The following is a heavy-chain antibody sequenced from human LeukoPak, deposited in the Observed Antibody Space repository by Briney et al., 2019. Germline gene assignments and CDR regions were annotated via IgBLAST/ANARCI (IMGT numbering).Heavy chain of an antibody. J-gene: IGHJ4*02. CDR1: GFIFNIYV. CDR3: AKGLWGADDY. V-gene: IGHV3-23*01. D-gene: IGHD3-16*01. Sequence: PGGSLRLSCAASGFIFNIYVMTWVRQAPGQGLEWVSSIIGSGGSTYYADSVKGRFTISRDNSKNTLYLQMNSLRAEDTAVYYCAKGLWGADDYWGQGALLTVSS. CDR2: IIGSGGST.